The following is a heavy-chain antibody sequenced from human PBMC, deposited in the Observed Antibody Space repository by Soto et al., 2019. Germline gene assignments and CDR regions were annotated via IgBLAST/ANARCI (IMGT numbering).Heavy chain of an antibody. CDR2: TYYRSKWYN. Sequence: PSQTLSLTCAISGDSVSSNSAAWNWIRQSPSRGLEWLGRTYYRSKWYNDYAVSVKSRITINPDTSKNQFSLQLNSVTPEDTAVYYCARAICVVVPAAMEGYYYYYYMDVWGKGTTVTVSS. D-gene: IGHD2-2*01. CDR3: ARAICVVVPAAMEGYYYYYYMDV. CDR1: GDSVSSNSAA. V-gene: IGHV6-1*01. J-gene: IGHJ6*03.